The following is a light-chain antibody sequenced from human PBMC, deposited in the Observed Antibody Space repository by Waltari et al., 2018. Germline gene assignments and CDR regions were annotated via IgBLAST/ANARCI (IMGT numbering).Light chain of an antibody. J-gene: IGLJ3*02. CDR1: GSAIDDSYF. Sequence: QSALTHPASVSGSPGQPITISRTGIGSAIDDSYFVSLYQHQPGKAPRVVINDVTNRPSRISHRFPASKSANPASLTTAGLQPEDEGDYYGTPQALDGGVLFGGGTQVTV. CDR3: TPQALDGGVL. CDR2: DVT. V-gene: IGLV2-14*03.